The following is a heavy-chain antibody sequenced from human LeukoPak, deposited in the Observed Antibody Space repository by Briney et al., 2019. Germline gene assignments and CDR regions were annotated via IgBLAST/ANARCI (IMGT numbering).Heavy chain of an antibody. Sequence: PSETLSLTCTVSGGSISSYYWSWIRQPPGKGLEWIGYIYYSGSTNYNPSLKSRVTISVDTSKNQFSLKLSSVTAADTAVYYCAIADGQVGDYFDYWGQGTLVTVSS. D-gene: IGHD3-16*01. J-gene: IGHJ4*02. CDR3: AIADGQVGDYFDY. CDR2: IYYSGST. V-gene: IGHV4-59*08. CDR1: GGSISSYY.